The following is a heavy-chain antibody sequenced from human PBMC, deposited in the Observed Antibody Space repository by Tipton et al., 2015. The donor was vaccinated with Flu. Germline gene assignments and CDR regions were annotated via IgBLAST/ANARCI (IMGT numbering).Heavy chain of an antibody. J-gene: IGHJ4*02. CDR2: IYSGGST. V-gene: IGHV3-53*01. CDR3: AIGTRRISMSDY. CDR1: GFTVSSNY. Sequence: GSLRLSCAASGFTVSSNYMSWVRQAPGKGLEWVSVIYSGGSTYYADSVKGRFTISRDNSKNTLYLQMNSLRAEDTAVYYCAIGTRRISMSDYWGQGTLVTVSS. D-gene: IGHD3-10*02.